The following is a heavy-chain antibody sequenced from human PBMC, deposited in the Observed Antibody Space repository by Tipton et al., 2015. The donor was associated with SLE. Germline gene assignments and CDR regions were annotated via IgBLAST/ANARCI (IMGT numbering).Heavy chain of an antibody. V-gene: IGHV4-39*01. J-gene: IGHJ6*02. D-gene: IGHD3-10*01. CDR1: GGSISSSSYY. Sequence: GLVKPSETLSLTCTVSGGSISSSSYYWGWIRQPPGKGLEWIGSIYYSGRTYYNPSLKSRLTLSLDTSRNQFSLKLSSVTAADTAVYYCARQSRSGSGSYYLPYYYGMDVWGQGTTVTVSS. CDR2: IYYSGRT. CDR3: ARQSRSGSGSYYLPYYYGMDV.